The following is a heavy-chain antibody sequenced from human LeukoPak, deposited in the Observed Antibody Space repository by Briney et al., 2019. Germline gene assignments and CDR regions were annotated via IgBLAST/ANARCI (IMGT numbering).Heavy chain of an antibody. CDR2: IIPILGTA. CDR1: GDTFNTYG. CDR3: ARLGCNNGSCYKYYFDY. V-gene: IGHV1-69*13. J-gene: IGHJ4*02. Sequence: SVKVSCKASGDTFNTYGISWVRQAPGQGLEWTGGIIPILGTANNAQKFQGRVTITADESTSTVYMELSSLRSEDTAVYFCARLGCNNGSCYKYYFDYWGQGTLVTVSS. D-gene: IGHD2-15*01.